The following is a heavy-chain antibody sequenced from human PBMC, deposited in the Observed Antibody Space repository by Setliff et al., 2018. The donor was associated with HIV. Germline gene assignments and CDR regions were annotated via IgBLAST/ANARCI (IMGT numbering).Heavy chain of an antibody. V-gene: IGHV3-33*08. CDR2: IWYDGSNK. CDR1: GFTFSDYY. CDR3: ARGRESAFDI. J-gene: IGHJ3*02. Sequence: GGSLRLSCAASGFTFSDYYMSWIRQAPGKGLEWVAVIWYDGSNKFYADSVKGRFTISRDTSKNTLYLQMNSLRAEDTGVYYCARGRESAFDIWGQGTMVTVSS.